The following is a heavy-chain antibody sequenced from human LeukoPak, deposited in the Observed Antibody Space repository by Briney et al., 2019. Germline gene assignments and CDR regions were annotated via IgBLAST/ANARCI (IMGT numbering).Heavy chain of an antibody. D-gene: IGHD6-19*01. CDR1: GYTFTSYD. CDR2: MNPNSGNT. CDR3: ARTDTSGWSRPLDC. J-gene: IGHJ4*02. V-gene: IGHV1-8*01. Sequence: ASVKVSCKASGYTFTSYDINWVRQATGQGLEWMGWMNPNSGNTGYAQKFQGRVTMTRNTSISTAYMELSSLRSEDTAVYYCARTDTSGWSRPLDCWGQGTLVTVSS.